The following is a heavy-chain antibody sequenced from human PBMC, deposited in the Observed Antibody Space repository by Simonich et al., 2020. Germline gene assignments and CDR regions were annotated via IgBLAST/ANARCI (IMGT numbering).Heavy chain of an antibody. CDR2: MSSSGSTI. V-gene: IGHV3-48*03. Sequence: EVQLVESGGGLVQPGGSLRLSCAASGFTFSSYEMNWVRQAQGKGWDGVSYMSSSGSTIYYADSVKGRFTISRDNAKNSLYLQMNSLRAEDTAVYYCASDGAYDTVVTGAYWGQGTLVTVSS. D-gene: IGHD3-9*01. CDR1: GFTFSSYE. J-gene: IGHJ4*02. CDR3: ASDGAYDTVVTGAY.